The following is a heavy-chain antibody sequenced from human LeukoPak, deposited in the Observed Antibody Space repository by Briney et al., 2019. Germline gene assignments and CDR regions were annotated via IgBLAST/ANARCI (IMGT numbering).Heavy chain of an antibody. J-gene: IGHJ4*02. D-gene: IGHD3-10*01. CDR1: GFTFSSYT. V-gene: IGHV3-7*01. Sequence: GGSLRLSCAASGFTFSSYTMSWVRQAPGKGLEWVANIRQDGSEKYYVDSVKGRFTISRDIAKQSVFLQMNSLRAEDTAVYYCARQSAMVRGPEDIFYFEYWGLGTLVTVSS. CDR3: ARQSAMVRGPEDIFYFEY. CDR2: IRQDGSEK.